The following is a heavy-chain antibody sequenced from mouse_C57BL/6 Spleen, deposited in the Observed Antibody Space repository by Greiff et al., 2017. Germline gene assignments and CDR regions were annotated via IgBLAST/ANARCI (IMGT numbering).Heavy chain of an antibody. J-gene: IGHJ3*01. CDR3: TRGNDCTWFAY. V-gene: IGHV1-15*01. CDR2: IDPETGGT. D-gene: IGHD2-4*01. CDR1: GYTFTDYE. Sequence: VQLQQSGAELVRPGASVTLSCKASGYTFTDYEMHWVKQTPVHGLEWIGAIDPETGGTAYNQKFKGKAILTADKSSSTAYMELRSLTSEDSADYYCTRGNDCTWFAYWGQGTLVTVSA.